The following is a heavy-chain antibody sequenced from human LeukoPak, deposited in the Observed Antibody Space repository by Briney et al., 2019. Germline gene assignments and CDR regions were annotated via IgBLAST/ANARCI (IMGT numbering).Heavy chain of an antibody. CDR1: GFTFSDHY. CDR3: ARQNSGSSHFDY. D-gene: IGHD1-26*01. J-gene: IGHJ4*02. Sequence: GGSLRLSCAASGFTFSDHYMEWVRQAPGKGLEWVGRTRNKANSYTTEYAASVTGRFTISRDDSKNSLYLQMNSLKTEDTAVYYCARQNSGSSHFDYWGQGTLVTVSS. V-gene: IGHV3-72*01. CDR2: TRNKANSYTT.